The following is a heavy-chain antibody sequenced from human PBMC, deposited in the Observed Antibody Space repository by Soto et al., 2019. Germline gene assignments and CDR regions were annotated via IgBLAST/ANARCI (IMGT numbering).Heavy chain of an antibody. Sequence: QVQLVQSGAEVKKPGSSVKVSCKASGGTFSSYAISWVRQAPGQGLEWMGGIIPIFGTANYAQQFQGRVTITADESTSTAYMELRSLRSEDTAVSYCARSRWLQLRSYYYYGMDVWGQGTTVTVSS. J-gene: IGHJ6*02. D-gene: IGHD5-12*01. V-gene: IGHV1-69*12. CDR3: ARSRWLQLRSYYYYGMDV. CDR2: IIPIFGTA. CDR1: GGTFSSYA.